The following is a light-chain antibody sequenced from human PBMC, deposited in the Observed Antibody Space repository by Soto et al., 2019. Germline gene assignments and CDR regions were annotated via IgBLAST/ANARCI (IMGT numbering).Light chain of an antibody. Sequence: DLEMTQSPNSVSASVGDRVTVTCRASQAISNLLAWYRQKPGKAPELLVYGASTLQSGVPPRFSGSGSGTEFTLTISSFQPEDFGIYFCQQAERFLWTFGQGTRVEIK. J-gene: IGKJ1*01. CDR3: QQAERFLWT. CDR1: QAISNL. CDR2: GAS. V-gene: IGKV1-12*01.